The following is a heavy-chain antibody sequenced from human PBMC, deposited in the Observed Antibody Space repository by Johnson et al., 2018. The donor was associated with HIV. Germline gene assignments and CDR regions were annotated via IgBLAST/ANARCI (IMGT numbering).Heavy chain of an antibody. V-gene: IGHV3-30-3*01. D-gene: IGHD1-26*01. Sequence: QIQLVESGGGVVQPGRSLKLSCAASEFTFSNYAMHWVRQAPGKGLEWVAVISYDGSSKYYADSVKGRFTISRDNSKNTLYLQMNSLRAEDTALYYCAKELGDAVGDTHDAFDIWGQGTMVTVSS. CDR3: AKELGDAVGDTHDAFDI. CDR2: ISYDGSSK. CDR1: EFTFSNYA. J-gene: IGHJ3*02.